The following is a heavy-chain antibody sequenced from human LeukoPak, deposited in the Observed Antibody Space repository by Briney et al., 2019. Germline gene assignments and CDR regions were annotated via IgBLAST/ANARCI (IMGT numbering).Heavy chain of an antibody. CDR2: IKQDGSEK. D-gene: IGHD3-16*01. Sequence: PGGSLRLSCAASTFTFSSYWMTWVRQPQGKGLEWVANIKQDGSEKYYVDSVQGRFTISRDNAKNSLSLQMNSLRVEDTAVYYCARGLNWFDPWGQGTLVTVSS. CDR3: ARGLNWFDP. CDR1: TFTFSSYW. V-gene: IGHV3-7*01. J-gene: IGHJ5*02.